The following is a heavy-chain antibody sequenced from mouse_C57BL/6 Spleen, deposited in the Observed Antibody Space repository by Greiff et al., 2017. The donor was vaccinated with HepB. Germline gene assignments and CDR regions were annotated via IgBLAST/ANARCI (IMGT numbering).Heavy chain of an antibody. CDR1: GYTFTDYY. D-gene: IGHD1-1*01. CDR2: IFPGGGST. J-gene: IGHJ3*01. V-gene: IGHV1-75*01. Sequence: QVQLQQSGPELVKPGASVKISCKASGYTFTDYYINWVKQRPGQGLEWIGWIFPGGGSTYYNEKFKGKATLTVDKSSSTAYMLLSSLTSEDSAVYCCARRTTVVESFAYWGQGTLVTVSA. CDR3: ARRTTVVESFAY.